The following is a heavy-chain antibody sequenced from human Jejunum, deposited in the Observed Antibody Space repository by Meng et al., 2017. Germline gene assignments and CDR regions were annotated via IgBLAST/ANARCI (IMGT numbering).Heavy chain of an antibody. CDR3: ARDFEALNGV. Sequence: QGQLQASGPGLVKPWGTLSLTCAVSGDSISSSYWWSWVRQSPGKGLEWIGEIYHSGTTNYNPSLKSRVTLSVDKSKNQFSLNLSSVTAADTAVYFCARDFEALNGVWGQGTLVTVSS. CDR2: IYHSGTT. V-gene: IGHV4-4*02. J-gene: IGHJ1*01. CDR1: GDSISSSYW. D-gene: IGHD2-8*01.